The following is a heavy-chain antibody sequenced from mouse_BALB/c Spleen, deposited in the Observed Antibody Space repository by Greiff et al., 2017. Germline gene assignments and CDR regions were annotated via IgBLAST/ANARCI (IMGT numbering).Heavy chain of an antibody. Sequence: QVQLQQPGAELVKPGASVKLSCKASGYTFTSYWMHWVKQRPGQGLEWIGEIDPSDSYTNYNQKFKGKATLTVDKSSSTAYMQLSSLTSEDSAVYYCATTMITAWFAYWGQGTLVTVSA. CDR1: GYTFTSYW. V-gene: IGHV1-69*02. CDR3: ATTMITAWFAY. J-gene: IGHJ3*01. D-gene: IGHD2-4*01. CDR2: IDPSDSYT.